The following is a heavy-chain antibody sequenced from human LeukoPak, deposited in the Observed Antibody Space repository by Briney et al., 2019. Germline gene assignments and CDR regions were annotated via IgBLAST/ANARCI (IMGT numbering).Heavy chain of an antibody. V-gene: IGHV3-53*01. CDR1: GFTVSSTY. D-gene: IGHD3-10*01. CDR3: ARHYYGAGSYSDY. CDR2: LYSGGST. Sequence: GGSLRLSCAASGFTVSSTYMSWVRQAPGKGLEWVSVLYSGGSTYYADSVQGRFTISRDNSKNTLYLQMNSLRAEDTAVYYCARHYYGAGSYSDYWGQGTLVTVSS. J-gene: IGHJ4*02.